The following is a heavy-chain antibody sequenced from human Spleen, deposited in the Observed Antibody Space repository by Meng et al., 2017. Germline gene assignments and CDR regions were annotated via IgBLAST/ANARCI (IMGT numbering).Heavy chain of an antibody. J-gene: IGHJ5*02. CDR3: ARAAKYSSGWYLFPNWFDP. V-gene: IGHV3-48*03. D-gene: IGHD6-19*01. Sequence: GESLKISCAASGFTFSSYEMNWVRQAPGKGLEWVSYISSSGSTIYYADSVKGRFTISRDNAKNSLYLQMHSLRAEDTAVYYCARAAKYSSGWYLFPNWFDPWGQGTLVTVSS. CDR2: ISSSGSTI. CDR1: GFTFSSYE.